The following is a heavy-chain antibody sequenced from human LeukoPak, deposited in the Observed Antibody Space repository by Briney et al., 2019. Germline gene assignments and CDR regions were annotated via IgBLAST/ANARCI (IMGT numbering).Heavy chain of an antibody. Sequence: SETLSLTCTVSGGSISSSSYYWGWIRQPPGKGLEWIGSISYSGRTYYNPSLKSRVTISVDTSKNQFSLKLSSVTAADTAVYYCARAYTYYDSKLTTFDIWGQGTMVTVSS. CDR2: ISYSGRT. CDR1: GGSISSSSYY. CDR3: ARAYTYYDSKLTTFDI. J-gene: IGHJ3*02. V-gene: IGHV4-39*07. D-gene: IGHD3-22*01.